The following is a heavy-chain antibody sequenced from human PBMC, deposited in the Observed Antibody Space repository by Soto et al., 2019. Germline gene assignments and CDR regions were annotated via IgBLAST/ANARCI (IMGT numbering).Heavy chain of an antibody. Sequence: QPGGSLRLSCAASGFTFSSYAMSWGRQAPGKGLEWVSAISGSGGSTYYADSVKGRFTISRDNSKNTLYLQMNSLRAEDTAVYYCANYPPQQTYGDYVFGWFDPWGQGTLVTVSS. CDR2: ISGSGGST. CDR3: ANYPPQQTYGDYVFGWFDP. CDR1: GFTFSSYA. D-gene: IGHD4-17*01. V-gene: IGHV3-23*01. J-gene: IGHJ5*02.